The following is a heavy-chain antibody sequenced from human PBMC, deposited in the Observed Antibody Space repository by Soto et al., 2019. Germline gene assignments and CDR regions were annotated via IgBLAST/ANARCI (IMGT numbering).Heavy chain of an antibody. D-gene: IGHD6-13*01. Sequence: GGSLRLPCAASGFTVSSNYMSWVRQAPGKGLEWVSVIYSGGSTYYADSVKGRFTISRDNSKNTLYLQMNSLRAEDTAVYYCASSSWFEGAFDIWGQGTMVTVSS. CDR1: GFTVSSNY. J-gene: IGHJ3*02. CDR3: ASSSWFEGAFDI. CDR2: IYSGGST. V-gene: IGHV3-66*01.